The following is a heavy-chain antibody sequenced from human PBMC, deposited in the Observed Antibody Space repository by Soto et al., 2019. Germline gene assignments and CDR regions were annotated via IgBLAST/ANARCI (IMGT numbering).Heavy chain of an antibody. CDR1: GFTFSSYA. D-gene: IGHD3-22*01. CDR2: ISYDGSNK. CDR3: AREDTMIVHDAFDI. Sequence: GGSLRLSCAASGFTFSSYAMHWVRQAPGKGLEWVAVISYDGSNKYYADSVKGRFTISRDNSKNTLYLQMNSLRAEDTAVYYCAREDTMIVHDAFDIWGQGTMVTVSS. V-gene: IGHV3-30-3*01. J-gene: IGHJ3*02.